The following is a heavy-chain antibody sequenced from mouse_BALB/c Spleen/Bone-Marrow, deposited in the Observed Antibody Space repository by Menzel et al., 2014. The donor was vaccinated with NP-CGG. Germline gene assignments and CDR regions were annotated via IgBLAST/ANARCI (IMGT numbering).Heavy chain of an antibody. CDR3: VNDWFAY. Sequence: EVQLQQSGAELVKPGASVKLSCTASGFNIKDTYMHWVKQRPEQGLEWIGRIDPANGNTKYDPKFQGKATITADTSSNTAHLHLSSLTSEDTAVYYCVNDWFAYWGQGTLVTVSA. D-gene: IGHD2-3*01. CDR2: IDPANGNT. J-gene: IGHJ3*01. CDR1: GFNIKDTY. V-gene: IGHV14-3*02.